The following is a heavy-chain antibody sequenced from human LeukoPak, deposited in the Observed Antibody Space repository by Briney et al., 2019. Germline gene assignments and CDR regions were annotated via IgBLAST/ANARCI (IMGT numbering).Heavy chain of an antibody. CDR3: ARGSRRSWFDP. J-gene: IGHJ5*02. CDR1: VYTFTSYD. V-gene: IGHV1-8*01. Sequence: SVTLSFTSSVYTFTSYDINWVWQATRQGLEWMGWMNPNSGNTGNSHKFQGRVTMTRDTSISTAYMELRSLRSEETAVYYCARGSRRSWFDPWGQGTLVTVSS. CDR2: MNPNSGNT.